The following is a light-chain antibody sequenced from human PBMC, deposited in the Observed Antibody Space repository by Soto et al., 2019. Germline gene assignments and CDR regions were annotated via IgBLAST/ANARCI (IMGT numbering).Light chain of an antibody. J-gene: IGKJ2*01. V-gene: IGKV3-20*01. CDR3: QQYGSSPMYT. CDR1: QIVSTTY. Sequence: EIVLTQSPGTLSLSPGERATLSCRASQIVSTTYLAWYQQKPGQAPRLLIYGSSSRAPGIPDRFSGSGSGTDFTLTISRLEPEDFAVYYCQQYGSSPMYTVGQGTKLEIK. CDR2: GSS.